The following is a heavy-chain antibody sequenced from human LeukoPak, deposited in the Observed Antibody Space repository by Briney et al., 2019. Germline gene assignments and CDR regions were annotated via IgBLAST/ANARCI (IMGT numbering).Heavy chain of an antibody. D-gene: IGHD3-16*02. V-gene: IGHV4-61*02. CDR1: GGSISRGSYY. J-gene: IGHJ3*02. CDR3: ARAPRMITFGGVIVNDAFDI. Sequence: PSQTLSLTCAVSGGSISRGSYYSGWIRHPGRKGLESIGRIYTSGSTNYNPSLKGRVTISVDKSKNQFSLKLSSVTAADTAVYYCARAPRMITFGGVIVNDAFDIWGQGTMVTVPS. CDR2: IYTSGST.